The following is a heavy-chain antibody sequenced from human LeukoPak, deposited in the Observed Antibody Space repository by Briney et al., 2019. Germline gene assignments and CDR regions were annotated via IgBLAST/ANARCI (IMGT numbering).Heavy chain of an antibody. CDR3: ARGRFVLVPSLERWYFDL. V-gene: IGHV3-13*01. CDR1: GFTLRNYD. J-gene: IGHJ2*01. Sequence: PGGSLSLSCTASGFTLRNYDMHWVRQTTEKGLEWVSGIGTEDDTFYPDSVKGRFTISRENAKNSFYLQMNSLRAGDTAVYYCARGRFVLVPSLERWYFDLWGRGTLVTVSS. D-gene: IGHD2-8*02. CDR2: IGTEDDT.